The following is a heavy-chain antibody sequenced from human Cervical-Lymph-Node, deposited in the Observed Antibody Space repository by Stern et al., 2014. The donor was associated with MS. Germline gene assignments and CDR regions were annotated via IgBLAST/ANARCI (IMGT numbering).Heavy chain of an antibody. J-gene: IGHJ5*02. D-gene: IGHD5-12*01. V-gene: IGHV4-4*02. Sequence: QVQLQESGPGLVKASGTLSLTCAVSGDSITSDTWWSWVRQPPRKGLEWIGEIHHSGTPNYNPSLESRLTISLDTSKNQFSLNLPSLTAADTAVYYCARASLGGYDWFDPWGQGTLVTVSS. CDR2: IHHSGTP. CDR1: GDSITSDTW. CDR3: ARASLGGYDWFDP.